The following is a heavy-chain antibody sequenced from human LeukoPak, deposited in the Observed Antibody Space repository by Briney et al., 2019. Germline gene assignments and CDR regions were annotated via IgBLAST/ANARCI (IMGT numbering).Heavy chain of an antibody. V-gene: IGHV4-4*02. CDR3: ARDGGKTTVTTGYYGN. Sequence: PSETLSLTCTVSGGSISSSNWWSWVRPPPGKGLEWIGEIYHSGSTNYNPSLKSRVTISVGKSKNQFSLKLSSVTAADTAVYYCARDGGKTTVTTGYYGNWGQGTLVTVSS. CDR1: GGSISSSNW. CDR2: IYHSGST. D-gene: IGHD4-17*01. J-gene: IGHJ4*02.